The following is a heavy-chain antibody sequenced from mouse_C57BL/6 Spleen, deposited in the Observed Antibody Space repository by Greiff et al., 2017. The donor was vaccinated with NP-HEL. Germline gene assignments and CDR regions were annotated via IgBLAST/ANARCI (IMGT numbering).Heavy chain of an antibody. J-gene: IGHJ4*01. D-gene: IGHD2-5*01. CDR2: IYPGDGDT. V-gene: IGHV1-80*01. CDR1: GYAFSSYW. CDR3: ARSYYSNFFYAMDY. Sequence: VMLVESGAELVKPGASVKISCKASGYAFSSYWMNWVKQRPGKGLEWIGQIYPGDGDTNYNGKFKGKATLTADKSSSTAYMQLSSLTSEDSAVYFCARSYYSNFFYAMDYWGQGTSVTVSS.